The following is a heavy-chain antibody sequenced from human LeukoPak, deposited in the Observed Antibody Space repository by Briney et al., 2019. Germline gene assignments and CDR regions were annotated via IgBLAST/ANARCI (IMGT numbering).Heavy chain of an antibody. CDR3: ARSIAVAGTQRGYYYYGMDV. D-gene: IGHD6-19*01. CDR1: GFTFSSYE. CDR2: ISSSGSTI. Sequence: RTGGSLRLSCAASGFTFSSYEMNWVRQAPGKGLEWVSYISSSGSTIYYADSVKGRFTISRDNAKNSLYLQMNSLRAEDTAVYYCARSIAVAGTQRGYYYYGMDVWGQGTTVTVSS. V-gene: IGHV3-48*03. J-gene: IGHJ6*02.